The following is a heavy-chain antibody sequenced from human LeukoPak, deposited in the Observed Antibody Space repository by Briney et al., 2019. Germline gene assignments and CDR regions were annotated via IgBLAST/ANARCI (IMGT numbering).Heavy chain of an antibody. D-gene: IGHD6-19*01. CDR2: IYTSGST. V-gene: IGHV4-4*07. CDR1: GGSISSYY. J-gene: IGHJ2*01. Sequence: SETLSLTCTVSGGSISSYYWSWIRQPAGKGLEWIGRIYTSGSTNYNPSLKSRVTMSVDTSKNQFSLKLSSVTAADTAVYFCARYILSVTGYWYLDIWGRGTLVTVSS. CDR3: ARYILSVTGYWYLDI.